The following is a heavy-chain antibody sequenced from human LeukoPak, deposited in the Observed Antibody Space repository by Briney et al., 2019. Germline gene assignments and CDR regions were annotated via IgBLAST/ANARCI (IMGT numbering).Heavy chain of an antibody. Sequence: SETLSLTCTVSGGSISSYYWSWIRQPPGKRLEWIGYIYYSGSTNYNPSLKSRVTISVDTSTNQFSLKLISVTAADTAVYYCARSRLWDDYDYWGQGTLVTVSS. CDR3: ARSRLWDDYDY. CDR1: GGSISSYY. J-gene: IGHJ4*02. D-gene: IGHD3-16*01. CDR2: IYYSGST. V-gene: IGHV4-59*01.